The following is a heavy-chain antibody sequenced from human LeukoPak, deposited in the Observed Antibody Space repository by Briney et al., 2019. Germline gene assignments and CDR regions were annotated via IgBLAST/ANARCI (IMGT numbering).Heavy chain of an antibody. CDR2: ISGSGDST. V-gene: IGHV3-23*01. J-gene: IGHJ4*02. CDR1: GFTFSSYV. D-gene: IGHD4-17*01. CDR3: AKDRRRTTVTMYDY. Sequence: SGGSLRLSCAASGFTFSSYVMSWVRQAPGKGLEWVSAISGSGDSTYYADSVMGRFTISRDNSKNTLYLQMNSLRAEDTAVYFCAKDRRRTTVTMYDYWGQGTLVTVSS.